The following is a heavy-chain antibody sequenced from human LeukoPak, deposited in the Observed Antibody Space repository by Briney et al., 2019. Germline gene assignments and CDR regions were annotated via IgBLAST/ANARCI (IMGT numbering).Heavy chain of an antibody. CDR3: ARAARLWFGENWFDP. CDR2: ISAYNGNT. V-gene: IGHV1-18*01. Sequence: ASVKVSCKASGYTFTNYGISWVRPAPGQGLEWMGWISAYNGNTNYAQKLQGRVTMTTDTSTSTAYMELRSLRSDDTAVYYCARAARLWFGENWFDPWGQGTLVTVSS. CDR1: GYTFTNYG. D-gene: IGHD3-10*01. J-gene: IGHJ5*02.